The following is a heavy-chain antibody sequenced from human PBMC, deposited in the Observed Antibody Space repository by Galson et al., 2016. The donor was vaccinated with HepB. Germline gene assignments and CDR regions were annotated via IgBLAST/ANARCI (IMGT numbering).Heavy chain of an antibody. CDR3: ARDALEPGYAFDI. Sequence: SLRFSCAASRFSFSSYGMNWVRQAPGKGLEWVSNISPKSNTKYYADSVKGRFTISRDNAENSLFLQMNSLRHEDTAVYYCARDALEPGYAFDIWGQGTMVTVSS. CDR1: RFSFSSYG. V-gene: IGHV3-48*02. D-gene: IGHD1-14*01. CDR2: ISPKSNTK. J-gene: IGHJ3*02.